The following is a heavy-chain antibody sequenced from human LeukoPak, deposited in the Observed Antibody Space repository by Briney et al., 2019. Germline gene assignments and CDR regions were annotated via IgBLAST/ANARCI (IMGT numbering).Heavy chain of an antibody. J-gene: IGHJ4*02. Sequence: GESLKISCKGSGYSFSSYWIGWVRQRPGKGLEWMGIIYPGDSDTKYSPSFQGKVTISADKSISTAYLQWSSLKVSDTAMYYCARHLGSGSSVYFDYWGQGTLVTVSS. CDR1: GYSFSSYW. V-gene: IGHV5-51*01. D-gene: IGHD3-10*01. CDR2: IYPGDSDT. CDR3: ARHLGSGSSVYFDY.